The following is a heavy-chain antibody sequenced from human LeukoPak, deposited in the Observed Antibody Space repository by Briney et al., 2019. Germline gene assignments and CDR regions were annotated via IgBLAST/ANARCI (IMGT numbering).Heavy chain of an antibody. CDR2: ISWDGGST. D-gene: IGHD5-24*01. J-gene: IGHJ4*02. CDR3: AKDMREMATIFDY. CDR1: GFTFDDYT. Sequence: GGSLRPSCAASGFTFDDYTMHWVRQAPGKGLEWVSLISWDGGSTYYADSVKGRFTISRDNSKNSLYLQMNSLRTEDTALYYCAKDMREMATIFDYWGQGTLVTVSS. V-gene: IGHV3-43*01.